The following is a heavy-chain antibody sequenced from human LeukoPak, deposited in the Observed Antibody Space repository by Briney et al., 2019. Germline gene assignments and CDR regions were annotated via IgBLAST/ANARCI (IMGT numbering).Heavy chain of an antibody. D-gene: IGHD6-13*01. CDR2: ISSSSSYI. J-gene: IGHJ3*02. CDR3: ARGRIAAAQEAFDI. V-gene: IGHV3-21*01. Sequence: GGSLRLSCAASGFTFSSYSMNWVRQAPGKGLEWVSSISSSSSYIYYADSVKGRFTISRDNAKNSLYLQMNSLRAEDTAVYYCARGRIAAAQEAFDIWGQGTMVTVSS. CDR1: GFTFSSYS.